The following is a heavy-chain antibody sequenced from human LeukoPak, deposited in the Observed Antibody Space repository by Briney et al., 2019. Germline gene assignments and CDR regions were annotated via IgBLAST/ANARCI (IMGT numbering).Heavy chain of an antibody. Sequence: SETLSLTCAVYGGSFSGYYWSWIRQPPGKGLEWIGEINHSGSTYYNPSLKSRVTIAVDTSKNQFSLKLSSVTAADTAVYYCARHLDYWGQGTLVTVSS. V-gene: IGHV4-34*01. J-gene: IGHJ4*02. CDR1: GGSFSGYY. CDR2: INHSGST. CDR3: ARHLDY.